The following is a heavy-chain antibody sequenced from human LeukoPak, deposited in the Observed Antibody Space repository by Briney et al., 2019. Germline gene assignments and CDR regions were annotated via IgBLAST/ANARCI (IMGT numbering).Heavy chain of an antibody. D-gene: IGHD5-18*01. CDR3: ATDRGAYTNAIGSDS. CDR2: ISRSGGTT. V-gene: IGHV3-23*01. Sequence: PGGSLRLSCVGSGFTFSAFAMSWVRQAPGEGLEWVSGISRSGGTTYYADSVKGRFTISRDNSKNMLYLQMSDLRAEDTAVYYCATDRGAYTNAIGSDSWGQGTLVTVSP. J-gene: IGHJ4*02. CDR1: GFTFSAFA.